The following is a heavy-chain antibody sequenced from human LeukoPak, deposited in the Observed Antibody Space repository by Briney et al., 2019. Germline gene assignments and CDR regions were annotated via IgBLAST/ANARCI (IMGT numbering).Heavy chain of an antibody. J-gene: IGHJ4*02. V-gene: IGHV3-21*01. D-gene: IGHD2-15*01. Sequence: PGGSLRLSCAASGFIFSSYSMNWVRQAPGKGLEWVSSISSSSSYIYYADSVKGRFTISRDNAENSLYLQMNSLRAEDTAVYYCARDYGYCSGGSCVNFDYWGQGTLVTVSS. CDR3: ARDYGYCSGGSCVNFDY. CDR1: GFIFSSYS. CDR2: ISSSSSYI.